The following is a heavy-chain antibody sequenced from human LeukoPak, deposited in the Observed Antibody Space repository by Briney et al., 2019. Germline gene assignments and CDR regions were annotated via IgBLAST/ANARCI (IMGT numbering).Heavy chain of an antibody. J-gene: IGHJ4*02. Sequence: ASVKVSCKVSGHTLTELSLHWVRQAPGKGLEWMGGLDPEAGEMIYSQKFQGRVTMTEDTSTDIAYMEMSSLRSEDTAVYYCATGRTWWDLLNYWGQGTLVTVS. CDR3: ATGRTWWDLLNY. D-gene: IGHD1-26*01. CDR2: LDPEAGEM. V-gene: IGHV1-24*01. CDR1: GHTLTELS.